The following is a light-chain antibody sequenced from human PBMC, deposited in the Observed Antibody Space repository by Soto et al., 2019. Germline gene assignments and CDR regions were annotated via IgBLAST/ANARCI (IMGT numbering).Light chain of an antibody. Sequence: QAVVTQEPSLTVYPGGTVTLTCGSSAGAVTSGHYPYWFQQEPGQAPRTLIYDTNNKHSWTPARFSGSLLGGKAALTLSGAQPEDEADYYCMFSYSGAWVFGGGTKLTVL. CDR1: AGAVTSGHY. CDR3: MFSYSGAWV. V-gene: IGLV7-46*01. CDR2: DTN. J-gene: IGLJ3*02.